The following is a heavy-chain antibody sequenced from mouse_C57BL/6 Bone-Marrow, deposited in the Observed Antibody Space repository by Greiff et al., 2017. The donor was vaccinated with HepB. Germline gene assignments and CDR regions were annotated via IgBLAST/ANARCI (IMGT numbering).Heavy chain of an antibody. CDR3: ARQLRDYFDY. V-gene: IGHV5-12*01. Sequence: EVQLVESGGGLVQPGGSLKLSCAASGFTFSDYYMYWVRQTPEKRLEWVAYISNGGGSTYYPDTVKGRFTISRDNAKNTLYLQMSRLKSEDTAMYYCARQLRDYFDYWGQGTTLTVSS. CDR2: ISNGGGST. J-gene: IGHJ2*01. CDR1: GFTFSDYY.